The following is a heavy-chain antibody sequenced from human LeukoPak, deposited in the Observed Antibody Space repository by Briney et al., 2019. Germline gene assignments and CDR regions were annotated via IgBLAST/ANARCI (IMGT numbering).Heavy chain of an antibody. CDR3: ARDLAVLRYFDWLSSPYYYYGMDV. J-gene: IGHJ6*02. CDR1: GFTFSSYA. D-gene: IGHD3-9*01. Sequence: GGSLRLSCAASGFTFSSYAMHWVRQAPGKGLEWVAVISYDGSNKYYADSVKGRFTISRDNSKNTLYLQMNSLRAGDTAVYYCARDLAVLRYFDWLSSPYYYYGMDVWGQGTTVTVSS. CDR2: ISYDGSNK. V-gene: IGHV3-30*04.